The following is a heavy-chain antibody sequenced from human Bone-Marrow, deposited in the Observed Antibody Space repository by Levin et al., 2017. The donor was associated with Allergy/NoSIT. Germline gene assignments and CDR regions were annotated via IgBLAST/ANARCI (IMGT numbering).Heavy chain of an antibody. CDR1: GFTFSSYA. V-gene: IGHV3-23*01. D-gene: IGHD3-10*01. J-gene: IGHJ3*02. Sequence: SCAASGFTFSSYAMTWVRQAPGKGLEWVSTIRADGSTTYYADSVKGRFTISRDNSKNTLYLQMNSLRAEDTALYYCAKDPRRVIAAFDIWGQGTMVTVSS. CDR2: IRADGSTT. CDR3: AKDPRRVIAAFDI.